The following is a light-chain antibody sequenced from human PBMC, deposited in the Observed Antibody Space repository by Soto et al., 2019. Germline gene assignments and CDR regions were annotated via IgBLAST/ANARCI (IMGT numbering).Light chain of an antibody. Sequence: EIVLTQSPGTLSLSPGERAPLSCRASQSISSNYLAWYQQKPGQAPRLVIYGASSRATGIPDRFSGSGSGTDFTLTISRLEPEDFAVYYCQQYGSSPPLTFGGGTKVEIK. CDR3: QQYGSSPPLT. V-gene: IGKV3-20*01. J-gene: IGKJ4*01. CDR1: QSISSNY. CDR2: GAS.